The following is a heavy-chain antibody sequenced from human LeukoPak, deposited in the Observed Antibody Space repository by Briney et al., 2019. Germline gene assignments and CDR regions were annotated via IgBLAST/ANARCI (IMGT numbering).Heavy chain of an antibody. J-gene: IGHJ2*01. CDR3: AQLLDDNPIRWYFAL. CDR2: IYKDGST. CDR1: GFTVSSNY. V-gene: IGHV3-53*01. Sequence: GGSLRLSCAASGFTVSSNYMSWVRQAPGKGLEWVSIIYKDGSTYYADSVKGQFIISRDNSKNTLYLQMSSLRADDTAVYYCAQLLDDNPIRWYFALWGRGTLVTVSS. D-gene: IGHD1-14*01.